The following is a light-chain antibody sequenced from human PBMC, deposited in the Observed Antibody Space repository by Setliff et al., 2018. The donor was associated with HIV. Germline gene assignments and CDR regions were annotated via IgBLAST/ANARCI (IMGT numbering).Light chain of an antibody. Sequence: QSALTQPASVSGSPGQAITISCTGTSSDVGGYNYVSWFQQHPGKAPKLMIYDVGNRPAGVSDRFSGSKSGNTASLTISGLQAEDEADYYCCSYAGSRTFYVFGTGTKVTV. CDR2: DVG. CDR1: SSDVGGYNY. CDR3: CSYAGSRTFYV. V-gene: IGLV2-23*02. J-gene: IGLJ1*01.